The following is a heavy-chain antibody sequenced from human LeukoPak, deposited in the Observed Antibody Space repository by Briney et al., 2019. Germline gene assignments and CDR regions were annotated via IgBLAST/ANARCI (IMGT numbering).Heavy chain of an antibody. D-gene: IGHD3-22*01. CDR3: ARTSDTMIVVIDY. CDR1: GYSISSGYY. V-gene: IGHV4-38-2*02. J-gene: IGHJ4*02. Sequence: SETLSLTCTVSGYSISSGYYWGWIRQPPGKGLEWIGSIYHSGSTYYNPSLKSRVTISVDTSKNQFSLKLSSVTAADTAVYYCARTSDTMIVVIDYWGQGTLVTVSS. CDR2: IYHSGST.